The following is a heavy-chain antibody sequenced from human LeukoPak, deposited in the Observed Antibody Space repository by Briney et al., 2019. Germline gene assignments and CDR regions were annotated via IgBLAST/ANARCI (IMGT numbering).Heavy chain of an antibody. Sequence: PSETLSLTCTVSGGSISSGSYYWSWIRQPAGKGLEWIGRIYTSGSTNYNPSLKSRVTISVDTSKNQFSLKLSSVTAADTAVYYCARDYGDYGMDVWGQGTTVTVSS. CDR2: IYTSGST. J-gene: IGHJ6*02. V-gene: IGHV4-61*02. CDR1: GGSISSGSYY. D-gene: IGHD4-17*01. CDR3: ARDYGDYGMDV.